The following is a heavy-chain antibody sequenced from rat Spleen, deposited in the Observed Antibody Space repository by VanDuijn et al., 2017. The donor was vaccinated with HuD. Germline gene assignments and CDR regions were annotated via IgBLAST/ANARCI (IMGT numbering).Heavy chain of an antibody. CDR1: GFNFNDFW. V-gene: IGHV4-2*01. CDR2: INKGSSTI. CDR3: VREEFGVDY. Sequence: EVKLVESGGGLVQPGRSLKLSCAASGFNFNDFWMGWVRQAQGKGLEWIGEINKGSSTINYTPSLKDKFTISRDDAQNTLYLQMSKLGSEETAIYYCVREEFGVDYWGQGVMVTVSS. D-gene: IGHD4-3*01. J-gene: IGHJ2*01.